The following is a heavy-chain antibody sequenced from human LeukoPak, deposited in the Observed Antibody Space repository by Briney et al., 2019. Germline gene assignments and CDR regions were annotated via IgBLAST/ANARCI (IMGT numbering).Heavy chain of an antibody. CDR3: ARDIMVSPTIVLMVYAKYYFDY. D-gene: IGHD2-8*01. CDR2: ISAYNGNT. Sequence: ASVKVSCKASGYTFTSYGISWVRQAPGQGLEWMGWISAYNGNTNYAQKLQGRVTMTTDTSTSTAYMELRSLRSDDTAVYYCARDIMVSPTIVLMVYAKYYFDYWGHGTLVTVSS. J-gene: IGHJ4*01. CDR1: GYTFTSYG. V-gene: IGHV1-18*01.